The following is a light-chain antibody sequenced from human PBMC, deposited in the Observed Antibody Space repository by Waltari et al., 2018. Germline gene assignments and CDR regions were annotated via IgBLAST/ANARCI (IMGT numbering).Light chain of an antibody. Sequence: DLVMTQSPDSLTVSLGERATINCKSSRSVLYSSNNQNYLAWYQQKPGQPPKLLIFWASTRESGVPDRFSGSGSGTDFTLTISSLQAEDVAVYYCQQYYSIPQTFGQGTKLEIK. J-gene: IGKJ2*01. CDR3: QQYYSIPQT. V-gene: IGKV4-1*01. CDR2: WAS. CDR1: RSVLYSSNNQNY.